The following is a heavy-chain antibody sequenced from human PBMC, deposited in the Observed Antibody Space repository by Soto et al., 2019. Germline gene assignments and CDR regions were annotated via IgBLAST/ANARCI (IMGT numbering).Heavy chain of an antibody. CDR2: IYHSGST. Sequence: TLSLTCAVSGGSLSRGGYSLGWVRQPPGKGLEWIGYIYHSGSTYYNPSLKSRVTISVDRSKNQFSLKLSSVTAADTAVYYCARRRGFPYYYGMDVWGQGTTVTVSS. V-gene: IGHV4-30-2*01. CDR1: GGSLSRGGYS. CDR3: ARRRGFPYYYGMDV. J-gene: IGHJ6*02. D-gene: IGHD5-12*01.